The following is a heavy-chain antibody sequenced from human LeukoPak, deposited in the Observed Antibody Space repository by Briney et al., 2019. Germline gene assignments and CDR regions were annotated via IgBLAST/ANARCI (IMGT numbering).Heavy chain of an antibody. Sequence: GGSLRLSCAASGFTFSGYAMHWVRQAPGKGLEWVAVISYDGSNKYYADSVKGRFTISRDNSKNTLYLQMNSLRAEDTAVYYCASDIVANFDYWGQGTLVTVSS. J-gene: IGHJ4*02. D-gene: IGHD5-12*01. CDR2: ISYDGSNK. CDR1: GFTFSGYA. CDR3: ASDIVANFDY. V-gene: IGHV3-30*04.